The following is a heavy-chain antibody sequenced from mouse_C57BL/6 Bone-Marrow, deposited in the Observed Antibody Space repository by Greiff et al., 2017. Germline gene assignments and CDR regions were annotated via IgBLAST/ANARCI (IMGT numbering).Heavy chain of an antibody. J-gene: IGHJ3*01. D-gene: IGHD6-1*01. V-gene: IGHV1-69*01. CDR1: GYTFTSYW. CDR3: AVCYCNPWFAY. Sequence: QVQLQQPGAELVMPGASVKLSCKASGYTFTSYWMHWVKQRPGQGLEWIGEIDPSDSYTNYNQKFKGKSTLTVDKSSSTAYMQLSSLTSEDSAVYYCAVCYCNPWFAYWGQGTLVTVSA. CDR2: IDPSDSYT.